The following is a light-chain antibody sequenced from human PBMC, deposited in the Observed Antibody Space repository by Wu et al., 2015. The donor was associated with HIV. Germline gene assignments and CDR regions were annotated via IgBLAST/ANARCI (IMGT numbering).Light chain of an antibody. CDR2: GAS. Sequence: EVVMTQSPATLSVSPGEGATLSCRASQSVSNKIAWYQQKPGQPPRLLIYGASTRATGVPGRFIGTGSGTDFTLTISSLQSGDFAVYYCQQYNNWPWTFGQGTKVEIK. CDR1: QSVSNK. V-gene: IGKV3-15*01. CDR3: QQYNNWPWT. J-gene: IGKJ1*01.